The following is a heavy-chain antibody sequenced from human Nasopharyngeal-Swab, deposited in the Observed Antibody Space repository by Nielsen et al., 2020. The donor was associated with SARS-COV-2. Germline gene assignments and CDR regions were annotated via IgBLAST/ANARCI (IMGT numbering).Heavy chain of an antibody. CDR1: GYSISSGYY. CDR2: IYHSGST. V-gene: IGHV4-38-2*02. J-gene: IGHJ6*03. Sequence: SETLSLTCTVSGYSISSGYYWGWIRQPPGKGLEWIGSIYHSGSTYYNPSLKSRATISVDTSKNQFSLKLSSVTAADTAVYYCARLRDDSWSGYYYYYYYMDVWGKGTTVTVSS. D-gene: IGHD3-3*01. CDR3: ARLRDDSWSGYYYYYYYMDV.